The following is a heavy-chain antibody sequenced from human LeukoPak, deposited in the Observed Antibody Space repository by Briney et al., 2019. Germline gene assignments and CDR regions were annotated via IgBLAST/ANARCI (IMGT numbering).Heavy chain of an antibody. V-gene: IGHV3-64*01. CDR1: GFTFSSYA. J-gene: IGHJ5*02. D-gene: IGHD2-2*01. Sequence: GGSLRLSCAASGFTFSSYAMHWVRQAPGKGLEYVSAISSNGGSTHYANSVKGRFTISRDNSKNTLYLQMGSLRAEDMAVYYCARDRSTRRGGNWFDPWGQGTLVTVSS. CDR3: ARDRSTRRGGNWFDP. CDR2: ISSNGGST.